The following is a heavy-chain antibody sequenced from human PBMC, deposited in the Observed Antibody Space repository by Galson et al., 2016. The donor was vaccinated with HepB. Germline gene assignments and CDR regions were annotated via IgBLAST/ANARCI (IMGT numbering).Heavy chain of an antibody. V-gene: IGHV4-39*01. CDR3: VRLGTAAAVANRRGSIY. J-gene: IGHJ4*02. Sequence: SETLSLTCSVSGDSISRVGHHWGWFRQSPGKGLEYIGSIHSSGTSYYNPSLTSRITVSADTSRNQFFLSLTSVTAADTAIYYCVRLGTAAAVANRRGSIYWSQGTRVSVSS. CDR2: IHSSGTS. D-gene: IGHD6-25*01. CDR1: GDSISRVGHH.